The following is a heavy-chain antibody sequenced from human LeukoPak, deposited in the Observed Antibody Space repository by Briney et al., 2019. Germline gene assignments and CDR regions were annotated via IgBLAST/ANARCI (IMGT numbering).Heavy chain of an antibody. CDR3: ARHVVGVGFDY. Sequence: GGSLRLSCAASGFTFSSYTMNWVRQAPGKGLEWVSSITSSSSYIYYADSVKGRFTTSRDNAKNSLYLQMNSLRAEDTAVYYCARHVVGVGFDYWGQGTLVTVSS. CDR2: ITSSSSYI. D-gene: IGHD3-22*01. V-gene: IGHV3-21*01. J-gene: IGHJ4*02. CDR1: GFTFSSYT.